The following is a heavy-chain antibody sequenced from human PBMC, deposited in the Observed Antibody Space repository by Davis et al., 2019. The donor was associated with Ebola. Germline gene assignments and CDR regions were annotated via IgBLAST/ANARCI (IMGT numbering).Heavy chain of an antibody. D-gene: IGHD2/OR15-2a*01. CDR3: ARDSMWADAFDI. CDR2: ISYDGSNK. V-gene: IGHV3-30*03. J-gene: IGHJ3*02. CDR1: GFTFSSYG. Sequence: GESLKISCAASGFTFSSYGMHWVRQAPGKGLEWVAVISYDGSNKYYADSVKGRFTISRDNAKNSLYLQMNSLGAEDTAVYYCARDSMWADAFDIWGQGTMVTVSS.